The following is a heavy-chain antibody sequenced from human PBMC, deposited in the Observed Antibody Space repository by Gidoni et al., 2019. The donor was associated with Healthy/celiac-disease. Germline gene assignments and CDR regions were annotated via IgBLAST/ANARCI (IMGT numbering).Heavy chain of an antibody. CDR3: ARLKIGIIPFDY. J-gene: IGHJ4*02. V-gene: IGHV4-34*01. CDR2: INHSGST. D-gene: IGHD2-2*02. CDR1: GGSFSGYY. Sequence: QVQLQQWGAGLLKPSETLSLTCAVYGGSFSGYYWSWIRQPPGKGLEWIGEINHSGSTNYNPSLKSRVTISVDTSKNQFSLKLSSVTAADTAVYYCARLKIGIIPFDYWGQGTLVTVSS.